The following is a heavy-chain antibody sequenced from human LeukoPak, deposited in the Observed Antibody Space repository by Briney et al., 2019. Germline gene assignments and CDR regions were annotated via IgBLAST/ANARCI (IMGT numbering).Heavy chain of an antibody. V-gene: IGHV4-59*01. Sequence: SETLSLTCTVSGGSISSYYWSWIRQPPGKGLERIGYIYYSGSTNYNPSLKSRVTISVDTSKNQFSLKLSSVTAADTAVYYCASVQNDSSGYYYAEYFQHWGQGTLVTVSS. CDR3: ASVQNDSSGYYYAEYFQH. CDR1: GGSISSYY. D-gene: IGHD3-22*01. CDR2: IYYSGST. J-gene: IGHJ1*01.